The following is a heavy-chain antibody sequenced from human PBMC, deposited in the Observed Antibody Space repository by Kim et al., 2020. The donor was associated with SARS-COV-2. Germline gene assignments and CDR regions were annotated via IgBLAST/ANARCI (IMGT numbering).Heavy chain of an antibody. Sequence: GGSLRLSCVASGFRFSTYGMHWVRQAPSKGLEWVAVIWYDGSKTYHADSVKGRFTISRDNSKNTLYLQMNSLRAEDTAVYYCARDYLSTFISLYGQGMDVWGQGTTVTVSS. V-gene: IGHV3-33*01. CDR2: IWYDGSKT. J-gene: IGHJ6*02. D-gene: IGHD3-16*02. CDR1: GFRFSTYG. CDR3: ARDYLSTFISLYGQGMDV.